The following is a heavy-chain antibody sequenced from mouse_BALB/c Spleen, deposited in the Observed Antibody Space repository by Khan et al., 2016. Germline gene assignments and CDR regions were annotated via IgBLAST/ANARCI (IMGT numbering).Heavy chain of an antibody. D-gene: IGHD1-1*01. CDR1: GYSITSDYA. J-gene: IGHJ2*01. Sequence: EVQLQESGPGLVKPSQSLSLTCTVTGYSITSDYAWNWIRQFPGNKLEWMGYISYSGSTSYNPSLKSRISITRDKSKNQFFLQLNSVTTEDTATYYGERDVTTVVAYYFDYWGQGTTLTVSS. CDR3: ERDVTTVVAYYFDY. V-gene: IGHV3-2*02. CDR2: ISYSGST.